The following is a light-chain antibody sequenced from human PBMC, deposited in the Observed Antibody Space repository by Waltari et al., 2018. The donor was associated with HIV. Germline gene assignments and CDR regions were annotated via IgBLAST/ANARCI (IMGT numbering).Light chain of an antibody. CDR1: SSILGSKI. J-gene: IGLJ3*02. CDR3: AAWDDSLNGPNWV. Sequence: HSVLTQPPSASETPGQRVTISCSGRSSILGSKIVNWYLQFPGTAPKVLIYKNDQRPSGVPDRFSGSKSGTSASLAISGLQSEDEADYYCAAWDDSLNGPNWVFGGGTKLTVL. V-gene: IGLV1-44*01. CDR2: KND.